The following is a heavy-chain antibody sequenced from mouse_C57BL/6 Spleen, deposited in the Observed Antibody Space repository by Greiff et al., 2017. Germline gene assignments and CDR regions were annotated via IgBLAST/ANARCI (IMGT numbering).Heavy chain of an antibody. CDR1: GYAFSSSW. D-gene: IGHD2-12*01. V-gene: IGHV1-82*01. Sequence: QVQLQQSGPELVKPGASVKISCKASGYAFSSSWMNWVKQRPGQGLEWIGRIYPGDGDTNYNGKFKGKATLTADKSSSTAYMQLSSLTSEDSAVYFCARYDGYWGQGTTLTVSS. J-gene: IGHJ2*01. CDR2: IYPGDGDT. CDR3: ARYDGY.